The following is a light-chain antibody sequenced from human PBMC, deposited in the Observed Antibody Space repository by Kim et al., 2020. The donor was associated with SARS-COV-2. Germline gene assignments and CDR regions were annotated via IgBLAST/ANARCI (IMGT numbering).Light chain of an antibody. CDR3: QQYATSPVT. CDR1: QTVPNDC. Sequence: LSPGEAPTLPGRASQTVPNDCLAWFQQKPGQSPRLLIYGSSIRATGISDRFSGGGFETDFTLTINRVEPEDSAVYYCQQYATSPVTFGQGTKLEIK. CDR2: GSS. J-gene: IGKJ2*01. V-gene: IGKV3-20*01.